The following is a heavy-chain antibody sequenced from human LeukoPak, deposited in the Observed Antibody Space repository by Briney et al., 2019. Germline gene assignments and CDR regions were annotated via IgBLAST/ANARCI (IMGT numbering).Heavy chain of an antibody. D-gene: IGHD2/OR15-2a*01. Sequence: PSETLSLTCTVSGGSISSSYYYWGWIRQPPGKGLEWIGSIYYSGSTYYSPSLKSRVTISVDTSKNQFSLKLTSVTAADTAVYYCARAGGDYFNWFDPWGQGTLVTVSS. J-gene: IGHJ5*02. V-gene: IGHV4-39*07. CDR1: GGSISSSYYY. CDR3: ARAGGDYFNWFDP. CDR2: IYYSGST.